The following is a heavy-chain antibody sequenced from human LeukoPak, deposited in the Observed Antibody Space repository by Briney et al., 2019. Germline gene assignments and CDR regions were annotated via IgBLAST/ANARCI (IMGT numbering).Heavy chain of an antibody. J-gene: IGHJ3*02. CDR2: IKQDGSEK. Sequence: ESLKISCAGSGSTFSSYWMSWVRQAPGKGLEWVANIKQDGSEKYYVDSVKGRFTISRDNAKNSLYLQMNSLRAEDRAVYYCARSRVTRGDSFDIWGQGTMVTVPS. V-gene: IGHV3-7*01. D-gene: IGHD3-10*01. CDR1: GSTFSSYW. CDR3: ARSRVTRGDSFDI.